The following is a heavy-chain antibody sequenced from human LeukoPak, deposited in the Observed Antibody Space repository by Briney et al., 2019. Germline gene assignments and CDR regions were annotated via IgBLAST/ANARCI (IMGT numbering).Heavy chain of an antibody. Sequence: SETLSLTCTVSGGSISSSSCYWGWIRQPPGKGLEWIGSIYYSGRTYYNPSLKSRVTMSVDTSKNQFSLKLSSVTAADTAVYYCARHGLEYSSSWGSHAFDIWGQGTMVTVSS. CDR2: IYYSGRT. CDR1: GGSISSSSCY. CDR3: ARHGLEYSSSWGSHAFDI. J-gene: IGHJ3*02. D-gene: IGHD6-6*01. V-gene: IGHV4-39*01.